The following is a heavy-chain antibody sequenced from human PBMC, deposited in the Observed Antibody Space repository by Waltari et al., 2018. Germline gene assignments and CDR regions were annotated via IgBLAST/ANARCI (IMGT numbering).Heavy chain of an antibody. J-gene: IGHJ4*02. CDR3: TSPPTY. Sequence: EVQLLESGGGLIQPGGSLRLSCAVSGFNVGSHYMSWVRQAPGKGLEWVSGGYPAGNTYYADSVKGRFTISRDSSDNTFSLQMNNLKVEDTAVYYCTSPPTYWGQGTQVTVSS. V-gene: IGHV3-53*01. CDR2: GYPAGNT. CDR1: GFNVGSHY.